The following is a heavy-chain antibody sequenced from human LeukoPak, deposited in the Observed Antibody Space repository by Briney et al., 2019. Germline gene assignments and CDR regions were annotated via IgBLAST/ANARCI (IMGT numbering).Heavy chain of an antibody. CDR2: IKQDGSEK. CDR1: GFTFSSYA. CDR3: ARGYGDYVSD. D-gene: IGHD4-17*01. Sequence: PGGSLRFSCAASGFTFSSYAMSWVRQAPGKGLEWVANIKQDGSEKYYVDSVKGRFTISRDNAKNTLYLQMNSLRAEDTAVYYCARGYGDYVSDWGQGTLVTVSS. J-gene: IGHJ4*02. V-gene: IGHV3-7*01.